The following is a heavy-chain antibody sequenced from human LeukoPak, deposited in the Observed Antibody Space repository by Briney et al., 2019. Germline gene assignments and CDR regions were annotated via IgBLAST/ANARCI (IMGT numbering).Heavy chain of an antibody. CDR3: AKDITNGWGYSYGSNLDY. V-gene: IGHV3-43*02. D-gene: IGHD5-18*01. Sequence: GGSQRLSCAASGFTFDDYAMHWVRQAPGKGLEWVSLISGDGGSTYYADSVKGRFTISRDNSKNSLYLQMNSLRTEDTALYYCAKDITNGWGYSYGSNLDYWGQGTLVTVSS. J-gene: IGHJ4*02. CDR1: GFTFDDYA. CDR2: ISGDGGST.